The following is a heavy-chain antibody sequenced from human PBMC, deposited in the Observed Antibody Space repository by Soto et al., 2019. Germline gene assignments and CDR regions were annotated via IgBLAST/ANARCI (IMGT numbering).Heavy chain of an antibody. Sequence: PSETRCPTCTVSGGSISSSGYYGGWIRQPPGKGLEWIGTIYYSGSTYYNPSLKSRVTISVDTSKNQFSLKLSSVTAADTAVYYCARLHGYCISSSCHGHYAMAVWGQGTTVT. CDR1: GGSISSSGYY. CDR2: IYYSGST. CDR3: ARLHGYCISSSCHGHYAMAV. V-gene: IGHV4-39*01. J-gene: IGHJ6*02. D-gene: IGHD2-2*01.